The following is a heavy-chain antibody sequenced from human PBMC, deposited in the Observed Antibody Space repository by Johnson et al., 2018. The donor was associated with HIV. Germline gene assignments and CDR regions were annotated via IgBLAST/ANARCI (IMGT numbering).Heavy chain of an antibody. CDR1: GFTFSSYV. V-gene: IGHV3-30*14. D-gene: IGHD2-2*01. J-gene: IGHJ3*02. Sequence: QVQLVESGGGVVQPGRSLRLSCAASGFTFSSYVMHWVRQAPGKGLEWVAVISYDGSHKYYADSVKGRFTISRDNSKNTLYLQMNSLRAEDTAVYYCARSGYCTTSSCTDDAFDIWGQGTMGTVSS. CDR2: ISYDGSHK. CDR3: ARSGYCTTSSCTDDAFDI.